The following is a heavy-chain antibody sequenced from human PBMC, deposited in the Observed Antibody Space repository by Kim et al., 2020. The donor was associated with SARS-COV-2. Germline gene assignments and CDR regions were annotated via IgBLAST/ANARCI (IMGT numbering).Heavy chain of an antibody. J-gene: IGHJ6*03. CDR3: ARAAGYYDFWSGYFNGYYYMDV. CDR2: IYYSGST. CDR1: GGSISSYY. D-gene: IGHD3-3*01. V-gene: IGHV4-59*01. Sequence: SETLSLTCTVSGGSISSYYWSWIRQPPGKGLEWIGYIYYSGSTNYNPSLKSRVTISVDTSKNQFSLKLSSVTAADTAVYYCARAAGYYDFWSGYFNGYYYMDVCGKGTTVTVSS.